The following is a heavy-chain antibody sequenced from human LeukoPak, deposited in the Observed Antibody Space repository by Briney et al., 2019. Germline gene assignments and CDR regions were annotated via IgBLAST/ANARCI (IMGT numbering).Heavy chain of an antibody. CDR1: GFTSSSYA. D-gene: IGHD6-19*01. V-gene: IGHV3-23*01. J-gene: IGHJ3*02. CDR3: ARDPIAVAAVDAFDI. Sequence: HPGGSLRLSCAASGFTSSSYAMSWVRQAPGKGLEWVSAISGSGGSTSYAQKFQGRVTMTRDTSTSTVYMELSSPRSEDTAVYYCARDPIAVAAVDAFDIWGQGTMVTVSS. CDR2: ISGSGGST.